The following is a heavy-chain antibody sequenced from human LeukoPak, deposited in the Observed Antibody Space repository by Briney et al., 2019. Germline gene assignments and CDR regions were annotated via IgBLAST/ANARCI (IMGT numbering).Heavy chain of an antibody. CDR1: GFTFSSYS. CDR2: ISSSSSYI. J-gene: IGHJ3*02. V-gene: IGHV3-21*01. D-gene: IGHD1-26*01. Sequence: GGSLRLSCAASGFTFSSYSMNWVRQAPGKGLEWASSISSSSSYIYYADSVKGRFTISRDNAKNSLYLQMNSLRAEDTAVYYRARVMGVQTLNDAFDIWGQGTMVTVSS. CDR3: ARVMGVQTLNDAFDI.